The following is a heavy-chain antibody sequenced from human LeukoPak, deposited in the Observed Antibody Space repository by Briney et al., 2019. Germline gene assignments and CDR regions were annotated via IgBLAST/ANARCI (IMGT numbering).Heavy chain of an antibody. CDR3: ARSWRFCSGDSCYPIDY. Sequence: VGSVSVSCTASGYTFTSYEINGVGQAPGQGLEWRGWMNPNSGNTGYAQKFQGRVTITRNTSISTAYMELSSLRSEDTAVYYCARSWRFCSGDSCYPIDYWGQGTLVTVSS. J-gene: IGHJ4*02. CDR2: MNPNSGNT. D-gene: IGHD2-15*01. V-gene: IGHV1-8*03. CDR1: GYTFTSYE.